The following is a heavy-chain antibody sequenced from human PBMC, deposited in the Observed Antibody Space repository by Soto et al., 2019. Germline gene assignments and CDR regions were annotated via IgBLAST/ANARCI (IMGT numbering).Heavy chain of an antibody. CDR2: INYSGRS. CDR3: ASSYCADSVSCTWFDP. J-gene: IGHJ5*02. CDR1: GDSSSTYY. Sequence: QVQLQESGPGLVKSSETLSLTCSVSGDSSSTYYWGWIRQPPGKGLEWIGYINYSGRSNHNPSLKSRLSISVDASKNQVSLKLTSVTAADTAVYYCASSYCADSVSCTWFDPWGQGTLVVVSS. D-gene: IGHD2-8*02. V-gene: IGHV4-59*01.